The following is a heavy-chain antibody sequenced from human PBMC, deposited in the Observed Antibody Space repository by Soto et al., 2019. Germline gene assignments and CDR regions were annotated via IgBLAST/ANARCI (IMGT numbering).Heavy chain of an antibody. J-gene: IGHJ4*02. CDR2: ISGSGGST. Sequence: PGGSLRLSCAASGFTFSSYAMSWVRQAPGKGLEWVSAISGSGGSTYYADSVKGRFTISRDNSKNTLYLQMNSLRAEDTAVYYCAKAKLGYYYDSSGPFDYWGQGTLVTVSS. CDR1: GFTFSSYA. CDR3: AKAKLGYYYDSSGPFDY. V-gene: IGHV3-23*01. D-gene: IGHD3-22*01.